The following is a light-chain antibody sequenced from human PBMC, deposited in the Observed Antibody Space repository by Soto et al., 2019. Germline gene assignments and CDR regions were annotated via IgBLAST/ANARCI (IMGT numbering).Light chain of an antibody. Sequence: QSVLTQPPSVSEAPGQRVTISCTGSSSNIGAGYEAHWYQQVPGTAPKLLIYENNNRPSGVADRFSGSKSGTSASLAITCLQAEDEAEYYCQSYDSSLSGYVFGTGTKVTVL. J-gene: IGLJ1*01. V-gene: IGLV1-40*01. CDR1: SSNIGAGYE. CDR3: QSYDSSLSGYV. CDR2: ENN.